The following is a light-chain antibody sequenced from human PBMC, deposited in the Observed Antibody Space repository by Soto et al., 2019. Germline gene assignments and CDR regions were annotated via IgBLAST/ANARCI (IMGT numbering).Light chain of an antibody. CDR1: QGISSW. CDR3: QQYNSYS. Sequence: DIQMTQSPASVSASVVDRATLTCRASQGISSWLSWYQQKPGEAPKLLIYAASSLQSGVPSRFSGSGSGTEFTLTISRLQPDDFATYYCQQYNSYSFGQGTKVDIK. V-gene: IGKV1D-16*01. CDR2: AAS. J-gene: IGKJ1*01.